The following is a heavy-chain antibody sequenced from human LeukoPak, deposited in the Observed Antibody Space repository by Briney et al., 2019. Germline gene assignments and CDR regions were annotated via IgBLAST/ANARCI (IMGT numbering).Heavy chain of an antibody. J-gene: IGHJ3*02. D-gene: IGHD3-22*01. V-gene: IGHV1-69*04. CDR2: IIPILGIA. CDR1: GGTFSSYA. CDR3: ARGEDYYDSSGYDAFDI. Sequence: SVKISCKASGGTFSSYAISWVRQAPRQGLEWMGRIIPILGIANYAQKFQGRVTITADKSTSTAYMELSSLRSEDTAVYYCARGEDYYDSSGYDAFDIWGQGTMVTVSS.